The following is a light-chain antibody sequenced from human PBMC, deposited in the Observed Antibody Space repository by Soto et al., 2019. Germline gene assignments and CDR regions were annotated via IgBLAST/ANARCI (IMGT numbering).Light chain of an antibody. J-gene: IGKJ1*01. CDR2: GAF. V-gene: IGKV3-20*01. CDR1: QSVSSNY. CDR3: QHYGSSPET. Sequence: EIVMTQSPAPLSVSPGERATLSCRSSQSVSSNYLAWYQQKPGQAPRLLIYGAFSRATGIPDRFSGSGSGTDFTLTISRLEPEEFAGYYCQHYGSSPETFGQGTKVDI.